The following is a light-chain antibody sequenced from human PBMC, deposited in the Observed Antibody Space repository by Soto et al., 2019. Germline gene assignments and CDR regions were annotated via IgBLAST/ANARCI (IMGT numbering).Light chain of an antibody. CDR2: GAS. Sequence: EIVLTQSPGALSLSPGEIATLSCGASQSVSSYLAWYQQKPGQAPRLLIYGASTRATGIPDRFSGSGSGTDFTLTISRLEPEDFAVYYCQQYGSSPRTFGQGTKVEIK. CDR1: QSVSSY. V-gene: IGKV3-20*01. J-gene: IGKJ1*01. CDR3: QQYGSSPRT.